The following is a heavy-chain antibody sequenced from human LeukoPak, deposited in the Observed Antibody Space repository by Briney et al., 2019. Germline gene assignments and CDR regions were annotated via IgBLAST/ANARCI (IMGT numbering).Heavy chain of an antibody. Sequence: GGSLRLTCAASGFTFSSYAMSWVRQAPGKGLEWVSAISGSGGSTYYADSVKGRFTISRDNSKNTLYLQMNSLRAEDTAVYYCAKDGYCSGGSCYEFDYWGQGTLVTVSS. CDR2: ISGSGGST. CDR1: GFTFSSYA. D-gene: IGHD2-15*01. J-gene: IGHJ4*02. V-gene: IGHV3-23*01. CDR3: AKDGYCSGGSCYEFDY.